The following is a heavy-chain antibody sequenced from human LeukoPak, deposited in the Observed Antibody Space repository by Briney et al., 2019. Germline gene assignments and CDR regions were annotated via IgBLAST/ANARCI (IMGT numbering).Heavy chain of an antibody. CDR3: ARHHLTSDCDESGYYDL. D-gene: IGHD3-22*01. CDR2: IYKSGST. V-gene: IGHV4-59*08. J-gene: IGHJ4*02. Sequence: PSETLSLTCTVSGGSISFYSWSWIRQPPGKGLEWIGYIYKSGSTNYTPSLRSRVTITIDTSRNQCSLELTSVTAADTAVYYCARHHLTSDCDESGYYDLWGQGTLVTVSS. CDR1: GGSISFYS.